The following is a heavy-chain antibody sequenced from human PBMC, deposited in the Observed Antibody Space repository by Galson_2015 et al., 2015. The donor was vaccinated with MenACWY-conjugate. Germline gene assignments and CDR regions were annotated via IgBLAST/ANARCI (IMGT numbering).Heavy chain of an antibody. CDR2: INASNGNT. Sequence: SVKVSCKASGYTFTSYAMHWVRQAPGQGLEWMGWINASNGNTYYSQKFQGRVTITRDTSTSTTYMEVSSLTSEDTAVYYCARVPTIKRFGGYRSDSFDFWGQGTMVTVSS. CDR1: GYTFTSYA. V-gene: IGHV1-3*01. J-gene: IGHJ4*02. CDR3: ARVPTIKRFGGYRSDSFDF. D-gene: IGHD5-12*01.